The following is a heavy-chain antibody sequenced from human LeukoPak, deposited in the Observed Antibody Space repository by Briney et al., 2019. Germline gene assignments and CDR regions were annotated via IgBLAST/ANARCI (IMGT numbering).Heavy chain of an antibody. D-gene: IGHD5-12*01. V-gene: IGHV3-21*01. CDR1: GFTFSSYS. CDR3: ARSGGGYDDAFDI. CDR2: ISSSSSYI. Sequence: GGSLRLSCAASGFTFSSYSMNWVRQAPGKGLEWVSSISSSSSYIYYADSVKGRFTISSDNAKNSLYLQMNSLRAEDTAVYYCARSGGGYDDAFDIWGQATMVTVSS. J-gene: IGHJ3*02.